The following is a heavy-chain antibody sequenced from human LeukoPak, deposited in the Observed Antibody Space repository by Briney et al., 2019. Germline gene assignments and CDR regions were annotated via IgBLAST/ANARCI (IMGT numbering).Heavy chain of an antibody. CDR2: IYNSGST. J-gene: IGHJ4*02. CDR1: GGSISTSY. V-gene: IGHV4-59*12. D-gene: IGHD4-17*01. Sequence: PSETLSLTCTVSGGSISTSYWSWIRQPPGKGLEWIGYIYNSGSTNYNPSLKSRVTISVGTSKNQFSLKLSSVTAADTAVYYCARDDYGDRFDYWGQGTLVTVSS. CDR3: ARDDYGDRFDY.